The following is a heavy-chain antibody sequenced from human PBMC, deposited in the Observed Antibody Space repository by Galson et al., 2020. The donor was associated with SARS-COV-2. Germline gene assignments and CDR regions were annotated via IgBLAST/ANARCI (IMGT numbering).Heavy chain of an antibody. V-gene: IGHV3-72*01. CDR2: TRTRANSFTT. Sequence: GGSLRLSCAASGFTLSDHYMDWVRQAPGKGLEWVARTRTRANSFTTEYAASGKGRFTISRDDSKNSLFLQMNSLKTEDTAVDYWAGAGACSYFSGQPFDDWGQGTLVTVSS. CDR3: AGAGACSYFSGQPFDD. D-gene: IGHD3-10*01. J-gene: IGHJ4*02. CDR1: GFTLSDHY.